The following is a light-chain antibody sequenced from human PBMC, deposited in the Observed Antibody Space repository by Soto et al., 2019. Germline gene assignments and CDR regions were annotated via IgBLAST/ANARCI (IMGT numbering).Light chain of an antibody. CDR1: QDINIY. CDR3: QQYDILPIT. Sequence: DIQMTQSPSSRFASVGDRGTITCQATQDINIYLNWYQQKPGKAPNXMIYDASNLEIGVPSRFSGSGSGTHFTFTISSLQTEDIRTYYCQQYDILPITFGRGTRLEIK. V-gene: IGKV1-33*01. J-gene: IGKJ5*01. CDR2: DAS.